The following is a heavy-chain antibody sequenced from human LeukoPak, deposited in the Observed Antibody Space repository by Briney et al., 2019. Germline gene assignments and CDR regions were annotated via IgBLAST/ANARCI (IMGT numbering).Heavy chain of an antibody. CDR1: EFTFTSYW. Sequence: HPGGSLRLSCAASEFTFTSYWMHWVRQAPGKGLVWVSRINSDGSSTSYADSVKGRFTISRDNSKNTLYLQMNYLRAEDTAVYYCAKDPTSVGGRHDWLLDSWGQGTLVTVSS. CDR3: AKDPTSVGGRHDWLLDS. CDR2: INSDGSST. J-gene: IGHJ5*02. D-gene: IGHD3-9*01. V-gene: IGHV3-74*01.